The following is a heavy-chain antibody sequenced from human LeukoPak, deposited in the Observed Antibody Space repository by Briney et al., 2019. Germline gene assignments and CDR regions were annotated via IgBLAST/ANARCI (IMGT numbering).Heavy chain of an antibody. Sequence: PGGSLRLSCAASGFTFSSYWMSWVRQAPGKGLEWVANIKQDGSEKYYVDSVKGRFTISRDNAKNSLYLQMNSLRAEDTAVYYCARDSPTGDWLPLFDYWGQGTLVTVSS. J-gene: IGHJ4*02. D-gene: IGHD3-9*01. CDR3: ARDSPTGDWLPLFDY. CDR1: GFTFSSYW. V-gene: IGHV3-7*03. CDR2: IKQDGSEK.